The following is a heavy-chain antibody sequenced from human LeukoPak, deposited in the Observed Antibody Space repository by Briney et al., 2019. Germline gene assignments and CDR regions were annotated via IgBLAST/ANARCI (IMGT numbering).Heavy chain of an antibody. CDR3: AIAASGTLADY. J-gene: IGHJ4*02. CDR1: GFSFSSYT. V-gene: IGHV3-64D*09. D-gene: IGHD6-13*01. CDR2: ISSHGDST. Sequence: GGSLRLSCAASGFSFSSYTMNWVRQAPGKGLEYVSAISSHGDSTYYADSVKGRFIISRDNSKNTLYLQMSSLRAEDTAVYYCAIAASGTLADYWGQGTLVTVSS.